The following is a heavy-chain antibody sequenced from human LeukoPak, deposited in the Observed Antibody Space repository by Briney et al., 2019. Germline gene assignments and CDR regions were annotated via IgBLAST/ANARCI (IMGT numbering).Heavy chain of an antibody. CDR3: VKDFGRVRGTPDS. J-gene: IGHJ4*02. V-gene: IGHV3-64D*06. Sequence: GGSLRLSCSASGFFFSIYTMYWVRQTPGKGPEYVSTISGSGNGFSIYYADSVKGRFTISRDDSKSILYLQMNGLRSEDTAVYYCVKDFGRVRGTPDSWGQGTLVTVSS. D-gene: IGHD3-16*01. CDR1: GFFFSIYT. CDR2: ISGSGNGFSI.